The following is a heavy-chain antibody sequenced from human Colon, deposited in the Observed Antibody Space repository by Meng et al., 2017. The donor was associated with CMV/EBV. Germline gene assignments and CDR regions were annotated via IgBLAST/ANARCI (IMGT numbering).Heavy chain of an antibody. CDR2: IVPYIGIP. CDR1: GYTFTDYY. D-gene: IGHD3-10*01. CDR3: VREGITAFDY. V-gene: IGHV1-69*10. Sequence: SVKVSCKASGYTFTDYYLHWVRQAPGQGPEWMGRIVPYIGIPNYAQRFQGRVTISADKSTTTAYLELGSLRVEDTAVYYCVREGITAFDYWGPGTLVTVSS. J-gene: IGHJ4*02.